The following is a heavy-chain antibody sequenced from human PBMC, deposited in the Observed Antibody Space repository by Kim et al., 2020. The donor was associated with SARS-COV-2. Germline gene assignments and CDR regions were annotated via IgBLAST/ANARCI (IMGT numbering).Heavy chain of an antibody. CDR2: IYYSGST. CDR1: GGSISSYY. V-gene: IGHV4-59*01. CDR3: ASIIRHHSSGWDVFDY. J-gene: IGHJ4*02. Sequence: SETLSLTCTVSGGSISSYYWSWIRQPPGKGLEWIGYIYYSGSTNYNPSLKSRVTISVDTSKNQFSLKLSSVTAADTAVYYCASIIRHHSSGWDVFDYWGQGTLVTVSS. D-gene: IGHD6-19*01.